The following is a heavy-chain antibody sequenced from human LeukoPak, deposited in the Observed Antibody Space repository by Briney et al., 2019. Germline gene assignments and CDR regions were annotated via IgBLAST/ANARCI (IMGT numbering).Heavy chain of an antibody. J-gene: IGHJ4*02. D-gene: IGHD3-22*01. CDR3: ARDREVYYDSSELDY. CDR2: INSDGSST. Sequence: GGSLRLSCAASGFTFSSYWMHWVRQAPGKGLVWVSRINSDGSSTSYADSVKGRFTISRDNAKNTLYLQMNSLRAEDTAVYYCARDREVYYDSSELDYWGQGTLVTVSS. CDR1: GFTFSSYW. V-gene: IGHV3-74*01.